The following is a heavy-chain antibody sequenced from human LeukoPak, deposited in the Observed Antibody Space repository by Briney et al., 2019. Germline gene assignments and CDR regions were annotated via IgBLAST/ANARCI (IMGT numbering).Heavy chain of an antibody. J-gene: IGHJ3*02. CDR1: GGSISSSSYY. D-gene: IGHD5-12*01. Sequence: SETLSLTCTVSGGSISSSSYYWGWIRQPPGKGLEWIGNIYYSGSTYYNPSLKSRVTISVDTSKNQFSLKLSSVTAADTAVYYCARDRRDIVATVYAFDIWGQGTMVTVSS. V-gene: IGHV4-39*07. CDR2: IYYSGST. CDR3: ARDRRDIVATVYAFDI.